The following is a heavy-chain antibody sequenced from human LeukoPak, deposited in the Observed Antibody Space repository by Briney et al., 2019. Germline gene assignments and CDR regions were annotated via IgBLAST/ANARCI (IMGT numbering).Heavy chain of an antibody. V-gene: IGHV4-39*01. J-gene: IGHJ4*02. CDR2: IYYSGST. CDR3: ARSLGYCSSTSCHGYYFDY. D-gene: IGHD2-2*01. Sequence: PSETLSLTCTVSGGSISSSSYYWGWIRQPPGKGLEWIGSIYYSGSTYYNPSLKSRVTISVDTSKNQFSLKLSSVTAADTAVYYCARSLGYCSSTSCHGYYFDYWGQGTLDTVSS. CDR1: GGSISSSSYY.